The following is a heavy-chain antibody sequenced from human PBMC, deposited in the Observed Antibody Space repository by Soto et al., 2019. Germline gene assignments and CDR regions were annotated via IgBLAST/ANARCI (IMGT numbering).Heavy chain of an antibody. Sequence: EVQLVESGGGLIQPGGSLRLSCAASGFTVSNNYMSWVRQAPGKGLEWVSVIYSGGSTYYADSVKGRFTISRDNSXNTLNLQMNSLRAEDTAMYYCARDRLGDGYNFIHYWGQGTLVTVSS. V-gene: IGHV3-53*01. D-gene: IGHD5-12*01. CDR2: IYSGGST. CDR3: ARDRLGDGYNFIHY. J-gene: IGHJ4*02. CDR1: GFTVSNNY.